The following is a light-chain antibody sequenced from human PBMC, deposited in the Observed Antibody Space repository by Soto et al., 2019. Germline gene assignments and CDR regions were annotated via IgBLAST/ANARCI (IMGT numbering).Light chain of an antibody. V-gene: IGKV1-5*01. CDR3: QKHKPWWT. CDR1: EDVAKF. Sequence: EIQMTQSPSTLSASVGDTVSVTCRASEDVAKFLAWHQQKPGRAPEILISDASDLKSGVPSRFRRSGYGTDFALNICGLQPDGPAFHYWQKHKPWWTFGQGPKVELK. CDR2: DAS. J-gene: IGKJ1*01.